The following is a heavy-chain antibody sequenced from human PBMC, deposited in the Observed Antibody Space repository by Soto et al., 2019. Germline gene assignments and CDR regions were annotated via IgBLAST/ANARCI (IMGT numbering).Heavy chain of an antibody. Sequence: QITLKESGPTLVKPTQTLTLTCSLSGFSLSTSGVGVGWIRQPPGKAPDWLALIYWHDDKRYSPSLKSRLTINKDTSKNHVVLTMTNMDLVDTAPYYCAHRRCSGGSCYQTFDFRGHGSLVTVSS. CDR2: IYWHDDK. D-gene: IGHD2-15*01. V-gene: IGHV2-5*01. CDR3: AHRRCSGGSCYQTFDF. J-gene: IGHJ4*01. CDR1: GFSLSTSGVG.